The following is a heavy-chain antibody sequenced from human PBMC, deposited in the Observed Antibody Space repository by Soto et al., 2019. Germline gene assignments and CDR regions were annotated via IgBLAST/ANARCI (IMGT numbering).Heavy chain of an antibody. Sequence: SETLSLTCAVYGGSLSGYYWTWIRQPPGNGLEWIGEINHRGNTNYNPSLKSRVTISVDTSKNQFSLKLTSVTAADTAVYYCARQEVPQWFTKGYYGMDVWDQGTTVTVSS. J-gene: IGHJ6*02. CDR3: ARQEVPQWFTKGYYGMDV. V-gene: IGHV4-34*01. CDR2: INHRGNT. D-gene: IGHD2-8*01. CDR1: GGSLSGYY.